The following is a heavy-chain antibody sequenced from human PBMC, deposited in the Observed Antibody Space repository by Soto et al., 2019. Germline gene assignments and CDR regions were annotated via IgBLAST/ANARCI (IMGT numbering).Heavy chain of an antibody. CDR1: GYSFTNYG. CDR3: ARDRGVAPPVAGNTHYYYYMDV. J-gene: IGHJ6*03. Sequence: ASVKVSCKASGYSFTNYGITWVRQAPGQGFEWMGWISAYNGDTNYAQKLQGRVTMTIDASTSTAYLELRSLRSDDTAVYYCARDRGVAPPVAGNTHYYYYMDVWGKGTTVTVSS. D-gene: IGHD6-19*01. V-gene: IGHV1-18*01. CDR2: ISAYNGDT.